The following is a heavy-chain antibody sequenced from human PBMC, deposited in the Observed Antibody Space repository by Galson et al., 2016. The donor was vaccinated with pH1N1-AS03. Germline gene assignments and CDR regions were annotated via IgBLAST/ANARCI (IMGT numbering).Heavy chain of an antibody. CDR3: ATEGPRGSLSS. D-gene: IGHD6-6*01. CDR1: GYTFTDYN. J-gene: IGHJ4*02. Sequence: VKVSCKVSGYTFTDYNMHWVQQAPGKGLEWMGLVDPDTSKTKYAEKFQGRVTITADTSRDKAYMDLSGLRSADTAIYYCATEGPRGSLSSWGQGTLVTVSS. V-gene: IGHV1-69-2*01. CDR2: VDPDTSKT.